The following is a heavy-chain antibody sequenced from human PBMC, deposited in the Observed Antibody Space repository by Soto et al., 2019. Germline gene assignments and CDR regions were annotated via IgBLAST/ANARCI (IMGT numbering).Heavy chain of an antibody. J-gene: IGHJ4*02. D-gene: IGHD2-2*01. CDR1: GYTFTSYG. CDR3: ARARRDCSRTSCYPYFDY. Sequence: ASVKVSCKASGYTFTSYGISWVRQAPGQGLEWMGWISAYNGNTNYAQKLQGRVTMTTDTSTSTAYMELRSLRSDDTAVYYCARARRDCSRTSCYPYFDYWGQGTLVTVSS. V-gene: IGHV1-18*01. CDR2: ISAYNGNT.